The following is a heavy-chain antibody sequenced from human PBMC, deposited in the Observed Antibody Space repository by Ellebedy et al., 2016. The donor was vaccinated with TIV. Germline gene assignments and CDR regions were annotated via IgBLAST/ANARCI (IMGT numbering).Heavy chain of an antibody. D-gene: IGHD2-15*01. CDR2: ISAYNGNT. CDR3: ARGALGYCSGGSCRYGMDV. J-gene: IGHJ6*02. CDR1: GYTFTSYG. Sequence: ASVKVSCKASGYTFTSYGISWVRQAPGQGLEWMGWISAYNGNTNYAQKLQGRVTMNTDTTTSTAYMELRSLRSDDTAVYYCARGALGYCSGGSCRYGMDVWGQGTTVTVSS. V-gene: IGHV1-18*01.